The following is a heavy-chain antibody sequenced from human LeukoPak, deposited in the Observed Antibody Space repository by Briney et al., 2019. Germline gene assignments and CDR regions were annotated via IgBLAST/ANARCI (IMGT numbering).Heavy chain of an antibody. CDR3: TRGDYRNYKNYPFDS. CDR2: TSYDGSDK. Sequence: GGSLRLSCAASGFTFSSYAMSWVRQPPGKGLEWLAVTSYDGSDKYYADSVRGRFAISRDNSKNTVYLQLNSPRPEDTATYYCTRGDYRNYKNYPFDSWGQGTLVTVSS. V-gene: IGHV3-30*03. CDR1: GFTFSSYA. J-gene: IGHJ4*02. D-gene: IGHD5-24*01.